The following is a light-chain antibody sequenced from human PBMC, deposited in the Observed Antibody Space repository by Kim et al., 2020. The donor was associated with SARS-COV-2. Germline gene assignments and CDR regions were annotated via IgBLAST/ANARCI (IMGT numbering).Light chain of an antibody. CDR1: QSVGTY. J-gene: IGKJ5*01. CDR2: DAS. CDR3: QQRGN. Sequence: VVRQSPATLSLSPGERATLSCRASQSVGTYLAWYQQKPGQAPRLLIYDASNRATGIPARFRGSGSGTDFTLTIGTLEPEDSAVYYCQQRGNFGQGTRLEIK. V-gene: IGKV3-11*01.